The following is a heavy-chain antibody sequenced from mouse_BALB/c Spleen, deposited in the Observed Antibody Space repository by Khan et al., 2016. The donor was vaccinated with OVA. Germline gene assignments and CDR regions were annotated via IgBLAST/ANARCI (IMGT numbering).Heavy chain of an antibody. CDR3: ACELRGFAY. CDR2: ISYSGNA. Sequence: EVELVESGPSLVKPSQTLSLTCSVTGDSITSGYWNWIRKFPGNKLEYMGYISYSGNAYSNPSLKSRISITRDTSKNQYYLQLNSVTTEDTATYYCACELRGFAYWGQGTLVTVSA. CDR1: GDSITSGY. J-gene: IGHJ3*01. V-gene: IGHV3-8*02. D-gene: IGHD1-1*01.